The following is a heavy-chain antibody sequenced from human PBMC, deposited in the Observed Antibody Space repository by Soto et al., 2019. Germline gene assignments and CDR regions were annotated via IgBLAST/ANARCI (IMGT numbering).Heavy chain of an antibody. CDR1: GGTFSSYT. Sequence: QVQLVQSGAEVKKPGSSVKVSCKASGGTFSSYTISWVRQAPGQGLEWMGRILPILGIANYAQKFQGRVTVTADQSTSTAYMELSSLTSEDTAVHYCVTGSGRGFFDYWGQGTLVTASS. CDR3: VTGSGRGFFDY. CDR2: ILPILGIA. J-gene: IGHJ4*02. V-gene: IGHV1-69*02. D-gene: IGHD3-10*01.